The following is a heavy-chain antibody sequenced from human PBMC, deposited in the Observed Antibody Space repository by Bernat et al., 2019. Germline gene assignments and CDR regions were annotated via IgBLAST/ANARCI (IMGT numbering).Heavy chain of an antibody. D-gene: IGHD2-8*02. CDR1: GFTFSSYS. CDR3: TFRGTGGRGY. J-gene: IGHJ4*02. CDR2: ISSSSSYI. V-gene: IGHV3-21*04. Sequence: EVQLVESGGGLVKPGGSLRLSCAASGFTFSSYSMNWVRQAPGKGLEWVSSISSSSSYIYYADSVKGRFTISRDNAKNSLYLQMNSLRAEDSAVYYCTFRGTGGRGYWGQGTLVTVSS.